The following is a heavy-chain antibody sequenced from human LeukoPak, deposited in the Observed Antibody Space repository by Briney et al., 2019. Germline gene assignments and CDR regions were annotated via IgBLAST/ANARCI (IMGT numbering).Heavy chain of an antibody. CDR3: ARTIDYGDYSSSGHWFDP. D-gene: IGHD4-17*01. CDR2: IYHSGST. CDR1: GGSISSGGYS. Sequence: SETLSLTCTVSGGSISSGGYSWSWIRQPPGKGLEWIGYIYHSGSTYYNPSLKSRVTISVDRSKNQFSLKLSSVTAADTAVYYCARTIDYGDYSSSGHWFDPWGQGTLVTVSS. J-gene: IGHJ5*02. V-gene: IGHV4-30-2*01.